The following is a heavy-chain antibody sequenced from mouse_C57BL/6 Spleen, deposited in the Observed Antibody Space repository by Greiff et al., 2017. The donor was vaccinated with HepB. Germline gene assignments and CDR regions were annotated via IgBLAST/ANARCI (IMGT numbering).Heavy chain of an antibody. J-gene: IGHJ1*03. V-gene: IGHV1-69*01. CDR3: ARGTTTTVVPYWYCDV. CDR1: GSTFTSYW. CDR2: IDPSDSYT. D-gene: IGHD1-1*01. Sequence: QVQLQQPGAELVMPGASVKLSCKASGSTFTSYWMHWVKQRPGHGLEWIGEIDPSDSYTNYNQKFKGKSTLTVDKSSSTAYMQLSSLTSEDSAFYYCARGTTTTVVPYWYCDVWGTGTTVTVAS.